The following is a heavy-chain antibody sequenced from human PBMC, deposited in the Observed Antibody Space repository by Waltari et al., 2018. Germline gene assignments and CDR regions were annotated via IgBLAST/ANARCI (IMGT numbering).Heavy chain of an antibody. Sequence: EVQLVESGGGLVQPGGSLRLSCAASGFTFSSYSMNWVHQAPGKGLEWVSYISSSSSTIYYADSVKGRFTISRDNAKNSLYLQMNSLRAEDTAVYYCARDTSDFWSGYYRYGMDVWGQGTTVTVSS. V-gene: IGHV3-48*01. CDR3: ARDTSDFWSGYYRYGMDV. D-gene: IGHD3-3*01. CDR1: GFTFSSYS. J-gene: IGHJ6*02. CDR2: ISSSSSTI.